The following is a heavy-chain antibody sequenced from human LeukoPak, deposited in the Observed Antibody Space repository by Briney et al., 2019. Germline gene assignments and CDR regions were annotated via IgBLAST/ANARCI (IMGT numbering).Heavy chain of an antibody. CDR1: GGSISSSNW. Sequence: ETLSLTCAVSGGSISSSNWWSWVRQPPGKGLEWIGEIYHSGSTNYNPSLKSRVTISVDKSKNQFSLKLSSVTAADTAVYYCARVSSGATTVDYWGQGTLVTVSS. CDR3: ARVSSGATTVDY. J-gene: IGHJ4*02. D-gene: IGHD1-26*01. V-gene: IGHV4-4*02. CDR2: IYHSGST.